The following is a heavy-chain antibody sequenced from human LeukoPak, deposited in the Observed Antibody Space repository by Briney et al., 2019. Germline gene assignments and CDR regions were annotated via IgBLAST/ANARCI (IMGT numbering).Heavy chain of an antibody. Sequence: HPGGSLRLSCAASGFTFSTYDMHWVRQATGNGLEWVSTIDTAGDTFYPGSVTGRFTISRENAKNSLYLQMNSLRAGDTAVYYCARGRYGSGSHFDYWGQGTLVTVSS. CDR3: ARGRYGSGSHFDY. V-gene: IGHV3-13*04. CDR1: GFTFSTYD. J-gene: IGHJ4*02. D-gene: IGHD3-10*01. CDR2: IDTAGDT.